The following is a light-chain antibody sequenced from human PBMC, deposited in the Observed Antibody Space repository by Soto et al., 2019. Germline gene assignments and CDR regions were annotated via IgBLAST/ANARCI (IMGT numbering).Light chain of an antibody. Sequence: EIVMTQSPATLSVSPGERATLSCRASQSISINLAWYQQKPGQAPRLLMFRTSSRPTGFPARFSGSGSGTEFNLTISSLQSEDYGVYYCQQYNNWPRATFGGGTKVEIK. J-gene: IGKJ4*01. V-gene: IGKV3-15*01. CDR3: QQYNNWPRAT. CDR1: QSISIN. CDR2: RTS.